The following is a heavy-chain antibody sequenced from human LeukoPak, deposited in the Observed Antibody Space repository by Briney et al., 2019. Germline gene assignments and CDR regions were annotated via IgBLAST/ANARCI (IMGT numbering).Heavy chain of an antibody. CDR3: AAVPNANAWYWDDAFDI. Sequence: ASVTVSCKASGFTFTTSAVQWVRQPRAQRLEWIGRIVVGSGNTDHAQKFQGRLTITRDISTSTAYMELSSLTSDDTAVYYCAAVPNANAWYWDDAFDIWGQGKMITVSS. V-gene: IGHV1-58*01. CDR2: IVVGSGNT. J-gene: IGHJ3*02. D-gene: IGHD2-8*02. CDR1: GFTFTTSA.